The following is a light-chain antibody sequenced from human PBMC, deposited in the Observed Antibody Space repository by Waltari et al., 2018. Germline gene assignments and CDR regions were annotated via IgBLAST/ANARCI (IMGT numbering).Light chain of an antibody. CDR1: QDIDNY. Sequence: IQMTQSPSSLPASVGDRLTITCRASQDIDNYLAWYQQKPGKPPKILIYDAYTLHSGVPSRFSGSGGGTEFILTISSLQPEDAATYFCQKYNSRPRFGGGTKVELK. CDR2: DAY. CDR3: QKYNSRPR. J-gene: IGKJ4*01. V-gene: IGKV1-27*01.